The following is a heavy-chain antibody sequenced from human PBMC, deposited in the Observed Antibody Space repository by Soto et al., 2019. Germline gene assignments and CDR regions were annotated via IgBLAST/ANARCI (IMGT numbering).Heavy chain of an antibody. CDR3: ARVRLIAAAGPFDY. V-gene: IGHV4-30-4*01. Sequence: SETLSLTCTVSGGSSSSGDYYWSWIRQPPGKGLEWIGYIYYSGSTYYNPSLKSRVTISVDTSKNQFSLKLSSVTAADTAVYYCARVRLIAAAGPFDYWGQGTLVTVSS. CDR1: GGSSSSGDYY. CDR2: IYYSGST. D-gene: IGHD6-13*01. J-gene: IGHJ4*02.